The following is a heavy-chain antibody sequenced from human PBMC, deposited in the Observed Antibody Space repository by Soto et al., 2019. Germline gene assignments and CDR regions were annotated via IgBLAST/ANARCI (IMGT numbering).Heavy chain of an antibody. CDR1: GFTFSSYA. J-gene: IGHJ6*02. V-gene: IGHV3-30-3*01. Sequence: QVQLVESGGGVVQPGRSLRLSCAASGFTFSSYAMHWVRQAPGKGVEWVAVISYDGSNKYYADSVKGRFTISRDNSKNTLYLQMNSLRAEDTAVYYCAREGGQLPTFLYYYYYGMDVWGQGTTVTVSS. D-gene: IGHD2-2*01. CDR3: AREGGQLPTFLYYYYYGMDV. CDR2: ISYDGSNK.